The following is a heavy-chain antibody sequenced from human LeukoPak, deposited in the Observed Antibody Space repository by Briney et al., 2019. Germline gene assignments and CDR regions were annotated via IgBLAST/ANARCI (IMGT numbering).Heavy chain of an antibody. CDR3: ARGTGYCSSTSCPVFDY. CDR2: INHSGST. Sequence: ASETLSLTCAVYGGSFSGYYWSWIRQPPGKGLEWIGEINHSGSTNYNPSLKSRVTISVDTSKNQFSLKLSSVTAADTAVYYCARGTGYCSSTSCPVFDYWGQGTLVTVSS. V-gene: IGHV4-34*01. J-gene: IGHJ4*02. D-gene: IGHD2-2*03. CDR1: GGSFSGYY.